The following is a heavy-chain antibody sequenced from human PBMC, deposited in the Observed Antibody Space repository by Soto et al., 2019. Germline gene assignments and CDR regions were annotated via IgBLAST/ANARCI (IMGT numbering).Heavy chain of an antibody. CDR2: IWYDGSNK. V-gene: IGHV3-33*01. J-gene: IGHJ6*02. CDR1: GFTFSSYG. D-gene: IGHD6-19*01. Sequence: QVQLVESGGGVVQPGRSLRLSCAASGFTFSSYGMHWVRQAPGKGLEWVAVIWYDGSNKYYADSVKGRFTISRDNSKNTLYLQMNSLRAEDTAVYYCAGDGRRLVYGMDVWGQGTTVTVSS. CDR3: AGDGRRLVYGMDV.